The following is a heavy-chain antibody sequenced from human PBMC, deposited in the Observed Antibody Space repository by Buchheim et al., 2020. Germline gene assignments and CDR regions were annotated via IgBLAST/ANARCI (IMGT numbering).Heavy chain of an antibody. D-gene: IGHD6-6*01. J-gene: IGHJ6*02. CDR3: ATYKYCSSSDYYYGMDV. CDR1: GFTFSSYA. Sequence: EVQVLESGGGLVQPGGSLRLSCAASGFTFSSYAMSWVRQTPGEGLEWVSGISGDGANTYYADSVKGRFTTSRDNSKNKVYLQMHSLRAEDTALYYCATYKYCSSSDYYYGMDVWGQGTT. V-gene: IGHV3-23*01. CDR2: ISGDGANT.